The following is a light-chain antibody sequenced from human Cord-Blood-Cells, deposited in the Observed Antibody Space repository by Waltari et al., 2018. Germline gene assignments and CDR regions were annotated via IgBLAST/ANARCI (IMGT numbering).Light chain of an antibody. Sequence: QSALTQPRSLSGSPGQSVAISCTGTTSDVGGDNFVVWYQQHPGKAPKLMIYDVNKRPSGVPDRFSGSKSGNTASLTISGLQAEDEADYYCCSYAATYTSPYVFGTGTKVTVL. CDR3: CSYAATYTSPYV. J-gene: IGLJ1*01. CDR1: TSDVGGDNF. CDR2: DVN. V-gene: IGLV2-11*01.